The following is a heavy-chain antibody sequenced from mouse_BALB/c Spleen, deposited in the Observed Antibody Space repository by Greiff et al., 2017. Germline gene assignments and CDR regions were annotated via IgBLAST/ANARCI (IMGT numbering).Heavy chain of an antibody. CDR3: AKLQIDGYYPWFAY. J-gene: IGHJ3*01. V-gene: IGHV5-6-2*01. CDR1: GFTFSSYY. Sequence: EVKLMESGGGLVKLGGSLKLSCAASGFTFSSYYMSWVRQTPEKRLELVAAINSNGGSTYYPDTVKGRFTISRDNAKNTLYLQMSSLKSEDTALYYCAKLQIDGYYPWFAYWGQGTLVTVSA. CDR2: INSNGGST. D-gene: IGHD2-3*01.